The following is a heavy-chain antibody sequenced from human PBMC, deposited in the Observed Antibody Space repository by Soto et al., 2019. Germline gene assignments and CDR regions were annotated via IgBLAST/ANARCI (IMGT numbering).Heavy chain of an antibody. CDR1: GGSVSSGSHY. D-gene: IGHD3-3*01. V-gene: IGHV4-61*03. Sequence: PSETLSLTCTVSGGSVSSGSHYWSWIRQPPGKGLEWIGNIYYSGSTKYNPSLKSRVTISVDRSRNHFSLNLRSVTTADTALYYCARDTSYAFWSGYVGFDPWGQGTLVTVSS. CDR3: ARDTSYAFWSGYVGFDP. J-gene: IGHJ5*02. CDR2: IYYSGST.